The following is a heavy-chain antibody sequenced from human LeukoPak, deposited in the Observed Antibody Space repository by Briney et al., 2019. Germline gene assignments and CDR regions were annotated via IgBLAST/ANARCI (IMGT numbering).Heavy chain of an antibody. J-gene: IGHJ4*02. Sequence: GGSLRLSSAASGFTFSGHYMSWIRQAPGKGLEWLSYISSDSSHTNYADSVKGRFTISRDNAENSLYLQMNSLRAEDTAVYYCARIVPGGASFDNWGQGTLVTVSS. V-gene: IGHV3-11*03. CDR1: GFTFSGHY. CDR3: ARIVPGGASFDN. CDR2: ISSDSSHT. D-gene: IGHD2-8*02.